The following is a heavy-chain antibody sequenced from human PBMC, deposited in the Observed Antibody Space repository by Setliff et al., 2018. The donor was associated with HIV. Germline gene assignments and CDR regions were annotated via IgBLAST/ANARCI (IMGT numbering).Heavy chain of an antibody. CDR3: ARDPPGYGDSKDY. Sequence: SETLSLTCTVSGGSISSYYWSWIRQSPGKGPEWLGYIYYSGSTTYNPSLRSRVTISIDTSKNQFSLNLRSVTAADTAVYYCARDPPGYGDSKDYWGQGKLVTVSS. CDR2: IYYSGST. J-gene: IGHJ4*02. CDR1: GGSISSYY. D-gene: IGHD4-17*01. V-gene: IGHV4-59*01.